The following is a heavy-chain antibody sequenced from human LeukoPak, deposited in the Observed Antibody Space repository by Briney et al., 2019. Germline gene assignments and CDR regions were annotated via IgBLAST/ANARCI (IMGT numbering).Heavy chain of an antibody. Sequence: SETLSLTCAVYGGSFSGYYWRWIRQPPGKGLEWIGEINHSGSTNYNPSLKSRVTISVETSKNQFSLKLSSVTAADTAVYYCARGLLWCGRYYFDYWGQGTLVTVSS. V-gene: IGHV4-34*01. D-gene: IGHD3-10*01. CDR1: GGSFSGYY. CDR3: ARGLLWCGRYYFDY. CDR2: INHSGST. J-gene: IGHJ4*02.